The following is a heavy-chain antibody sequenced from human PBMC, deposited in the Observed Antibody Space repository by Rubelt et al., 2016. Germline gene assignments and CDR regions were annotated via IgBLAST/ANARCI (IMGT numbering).Heavy chain of an antibody. CDR2: IIPDGSET. CDR1: GFIFSDYC. V-gene: IGHV3-7*01. D-gene: IGHD1/OR15-1a*01. Sequence: EVQLVESGGGLVQPGGSLRLSCAPSGFIFSDYCMSWVRQAPGKGLEWVANIIPDGSETYYVDSVKGRFTVSRDNAKNSLYLQRNSLRAEDTAVYYCARAMLTTRNAFDIWGQGTMVTVSS. J-gene: IGHJ3*02. CDR3: ARAMLTTRNAFDI.